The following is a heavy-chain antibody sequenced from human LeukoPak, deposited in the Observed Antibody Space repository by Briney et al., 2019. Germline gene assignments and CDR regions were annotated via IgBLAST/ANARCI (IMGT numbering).Heavy chain of an antibody. CDR2: ISYDGSNE. V-gene: IGHV3-30*18. CDR1: VFSFSRDG. J-gene: IGHJ4*02. CDR3: AKDQSRWFVNIVSTGSPFDA. D-gene: IGHD5/OR15-5a*01. Sequence: RSLRLSCVASVFSFSRDGMHWVRQSPGKGLEWVAVISYDGSNEYYADSVKGRFTISRDNSKNTLYLEVNSLRAEDTAVYYCAKDQSRWFVNIVSTGSPFDAWGQGTLVTVSS.